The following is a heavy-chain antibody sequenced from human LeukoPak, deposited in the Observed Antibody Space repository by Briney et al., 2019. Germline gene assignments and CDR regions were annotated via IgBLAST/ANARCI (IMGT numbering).Heavy chain of an antibody. J-gene: IGHJ4*02. V-gene: IGHV3-11*01. CDR1: GFTFSDYY. CDR2: ISSSGSTI. CDR3: AKAAIRYTSRWNNFDY. Sequence: GGSLRLSCAASGFTFSDYYMSWIRQAPGKGLEWVSYISSSGSTIYYADSMKGRFTISRDNSKNSLYLQMNSLRAEDSAFYYCAKAAIRYTSRWNNFDYWGQGTLVTVSS. D-gene: IGHD6-13*01.